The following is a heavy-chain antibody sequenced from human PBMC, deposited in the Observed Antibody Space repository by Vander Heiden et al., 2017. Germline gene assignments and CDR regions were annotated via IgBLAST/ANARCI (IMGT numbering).Heavy chain of an antibody. CDR3: ARDLVDTAVIG. CDR1: GFTFSSYW. V-gene: IGHV3-7*01. CDR2: IKQDGSEK. J-gene: IGHJ4*02. D-gene: IGHD5-18*01. Sequence: VQRVESGGGLVRAGGALRLACAASGFTFSSYWMSWVRQAPGKGLEWVANIKQDGSEKYYVDSVKGRFTISRDNAKNSLYLQMNSLRAEDTAVYYCARDLVDTAVIGWGQGTLVTVSS.